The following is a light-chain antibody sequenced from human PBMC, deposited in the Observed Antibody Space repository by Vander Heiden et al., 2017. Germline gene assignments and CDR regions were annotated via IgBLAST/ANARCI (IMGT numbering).Light chain of an antibody. CDR2: EDS. Sequence: SPELAPPPPVSVSPGPTPTITFSGAALPNKYAYCYQLWSDQPPVLVIYEDSILPSGISERFSGSSAGTMATVTNSGAQVEDECDYYCYSTDRVFGGGTKLTVL. J-gene: IGLJ2*01. CDR3: YSTDRV. V-gene: IGLV3-10*01. CDR1: ALPNKY.